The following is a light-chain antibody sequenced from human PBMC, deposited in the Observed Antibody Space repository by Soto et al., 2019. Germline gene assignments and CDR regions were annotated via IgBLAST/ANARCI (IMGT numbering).Light chain of an antibody. CDR3: QQYNNWPLT. Sequence: EIVMTQSPATLSVSPGERATLSCRASQSVSSKSAWYQQKPGQAPRLLIYAASTRATGIPGRFSGSGSGTEFTLTISSLQSEDFAVYYCQQYNNWPLTFGGGTKVEIK. V-gene: IGKV3-15*01. CDR2: AAS. J-gene: IGKJ4*01. CDR1: QSVSSK.